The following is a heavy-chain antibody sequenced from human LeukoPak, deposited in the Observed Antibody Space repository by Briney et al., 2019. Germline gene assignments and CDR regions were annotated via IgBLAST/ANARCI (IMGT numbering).Heavy chain of an antibody. CDR1: GFTFSSYS. Sequence: PGGSLRLSCAASGFTFSSYSMNWVRQAPGKGLEWVSSISSSSSYIHYADSVKGRFTISRDNAKNSLYLQMNSLRAEDTAVYYCARYLIAAGGSGFGYWGQGTLVTVSS. V-gene: IGHV3-21*01. D-gene: IGHD6-13*01. J-gene: IGHJ4*02. CDR2: ISSSSSYI. CDR3: ARYLIAAGGSGFGY.